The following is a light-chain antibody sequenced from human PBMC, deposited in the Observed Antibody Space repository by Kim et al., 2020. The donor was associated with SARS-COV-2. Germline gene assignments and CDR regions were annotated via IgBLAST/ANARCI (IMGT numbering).Light chain of an antibody. CDR3: QAWDSSTVV. V-gene: IGLV3-1*01. Sequence: SYELTQPPSVSVSPGQTASITCSGEKLEDKFACWYQQKPGQSPVLVIYQDAKRPSGIPERFSGSNSGNTATLTISGAQAMDKADYYCQAWDSSTVVFGGGTQLTVL. CDR1: KLEDKF. CDR2: QDA. J-gene: IGLJ2*01.